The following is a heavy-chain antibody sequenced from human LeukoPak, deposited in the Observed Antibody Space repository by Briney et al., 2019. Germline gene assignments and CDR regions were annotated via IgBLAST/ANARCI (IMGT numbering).Heavy chain of an antibody. Sequence: ASVKVSCNASGYTFANYVISWVRRAPGQGLEWMGWISAYNGNTNYTQKLQGRVTMTTDTSTSTAYMELRSLRSDDTAMYYCARPQGAHVFHIWGQGTMVTVSS. CDR3: ARPQGAHVFHI. J-gene: IGHJ3*02. CDR2: ISAYNGNT. V-gene: IGHV1-18*01. CDR1: GYTFANYV. D-gene: IGHD4/OR15-4a*01.